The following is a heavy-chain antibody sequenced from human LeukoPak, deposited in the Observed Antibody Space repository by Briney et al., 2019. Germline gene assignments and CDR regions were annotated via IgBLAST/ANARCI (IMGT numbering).Heavy chain of an antibody. CDR1: GFSLTTSGAG. V-gene: IGHV2-5*01. Sequence: SGPTLVKPTQTLTLTCTLSGFSLTTSGAGVGWSRQSPVKTLEWLAVIYWNDDKRYSPSLNSRLTITKDTSRNQVVFTLTNMDPRDTATSYCAHRRGESKTGGRYDYWGQGTLVTVS. CDR3: AHRRGESKTGGRYDY. J-gene: IGHJ4*02. CDR2: IYWNDDK. D-gene: IGHD1-14*01.